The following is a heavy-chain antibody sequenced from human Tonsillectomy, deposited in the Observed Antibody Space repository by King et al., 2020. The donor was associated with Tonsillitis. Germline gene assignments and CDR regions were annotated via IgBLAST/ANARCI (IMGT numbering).Heavy chain of an antibody. J-gene: IGHJ6*02. CDR1: GFTFSNYA. V-gene: IGHV3-30*04. CDR3: TRVSYSSGWYYYYGMDV. D-gene: IGHD6-19*01. CDR2: ISYEGSNK. Sequence: VQLVESGGGVVQPGRSLRLSCAASGFTFSNYAMNWVRQAPGKGLAWVAFISYEGSNKYYAYALKGRFTISRENSKNTLYLQMNSLRADDTVVYYCTRVSYSSGWYYYYGMDVWGQGTTVTVSS.